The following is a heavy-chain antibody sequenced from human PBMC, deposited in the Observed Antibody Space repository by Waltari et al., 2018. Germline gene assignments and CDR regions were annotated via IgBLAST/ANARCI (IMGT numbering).Heavy chain of an antibody. CDR3: ARASGSTPWRYGLDV. CDR1: GYTFIDHS. CDR2: INPRTGDA. D-gene: IGHD1-7*01. Sequence: QVRLAQSGDEVKQPGASIKVSCQPSGYTFIDHSIHWVRQARGRGLEWMGWINPRTGDAYYAQNFQDWFTMTRDTSISTAYMEVSRLTSDDTGVYYCARASGSTPWRYGLDVWGQGTTVTAS. J-gene: IGHJ6*02. V-gene: IGHV1-2*04.